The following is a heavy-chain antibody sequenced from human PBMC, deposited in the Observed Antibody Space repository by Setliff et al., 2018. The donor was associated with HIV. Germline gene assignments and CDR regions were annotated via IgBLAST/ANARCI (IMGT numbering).Heavy chain of an antibody. Sequence: SETLSLTCAVYGGDLTNHYWSWVRQAPGKGLEWIGEITDDGSGTYNPSLKSRVTISLDTSKNQFSLNLTSVTAADTAVYYCARIRITIFGVVNRGDYFDYWGQGNLVTVSS. D-gene: IGHD3-3*01. V-gene: IGHV4-34*01. CDR2: ITDDGSG. CDR1: GGDLTNHY. J-gene: IGHJ4*02. CDR3: ARIRITIFGVVNRGDYFDY.